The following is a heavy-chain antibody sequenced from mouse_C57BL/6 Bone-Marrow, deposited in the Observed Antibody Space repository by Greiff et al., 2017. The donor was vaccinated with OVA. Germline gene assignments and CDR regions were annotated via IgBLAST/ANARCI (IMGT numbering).Heavy chain of an antibody. CDR2: INPSSGYT. V-gene: IGHV1-4*01. Sequence: QVQLKQSGAELARPGASVKMSCKASGYTFTSYTMHWVKQRPGQGLEWIGYINPSSGYTKYNQKFKGQATLTADKSSSTAYMQLSSLTSEDSAVYYWARDYYGTLYAMDYWGQGTSVTVSA. CDR3: ARDYYGTLYAMDY. CDR1: GYTFTSYT. D-gene: IGHD1-1*01. J-gene: IGHJ4*01.